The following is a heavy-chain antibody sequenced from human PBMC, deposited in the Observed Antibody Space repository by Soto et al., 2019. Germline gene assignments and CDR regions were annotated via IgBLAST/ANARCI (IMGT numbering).Heavy chain of an antibody. V-gene: IGHV3-11*06. D-gene: IGHD4-17*01. CDR1: GFTFSDYY. CDR2: INSSSSYL. CDR3: ARDDSGDSVGMDV. J-gene: IGHJ6*02. Sequence: QVQLVESGGGLVKPGGSLRLSCAASGFTFSDYYMSWIRQAPGKGLEWVSYINSSSSYLNYADSVKGRVTISRDNAKTSMYLQMNSLRAEDTAVYYCARDDSGDSVGMDVWGQGTTVPVPS.